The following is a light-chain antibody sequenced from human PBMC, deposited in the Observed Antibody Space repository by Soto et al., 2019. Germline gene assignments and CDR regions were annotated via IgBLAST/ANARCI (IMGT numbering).Light chain of an antibody. Sequence: DIHMTQSPSSLSASVGDRVTITCRANQDISYYLAWYQQKQGKVPKLLIYAASTLQSGVPSRFSGSGSGTDFTLTISSLQPEDIATYYCQKYHSAPRTFGQGTKVDIK. V-gene: IGKV1-27*01. CDR1: QDISYY. J-gene: IGKJ1*01. CDR3: QKYHSAPRT. CDR2: AAS.